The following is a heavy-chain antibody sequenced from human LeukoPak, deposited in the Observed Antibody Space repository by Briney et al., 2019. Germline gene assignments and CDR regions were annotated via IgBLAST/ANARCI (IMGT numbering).Heavy chain of an antibody. V-gene: IGHV4-34*01. CDR1: GGSFSGYY. CDR2: INHSGST. Sequence: SETLSLTCAVYGGSFSGYYWTWIRQPPGKGLEWIGEINHSGSTNYNPSLKSRVTISVDTSKNQFSLKLNSVTAADTAVYYCAKSNGYGLVDIWGQGTMVTVSS. CDR3: AKSNGYGLVDI. D-gene: IGHD3-10*01. J-gene: IGHJ3*02.